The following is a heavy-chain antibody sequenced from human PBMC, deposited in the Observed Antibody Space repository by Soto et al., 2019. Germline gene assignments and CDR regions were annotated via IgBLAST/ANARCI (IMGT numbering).Heavy chain of an antibody. D-gene: IGHD3-22*01. Sequence: EVQLVESGGGLVEPGGSLRLSCTASGFTFSNAWMSWVRQAPGKGLEWVGRIKSKTDGGTTDYAAPVQGRFTISRDDSKHTLYFQVNSLKTEDTAMYYCATENRYSFDNSGYNNWFDPWGQGTLVTVS. CDR2: IKSKTDGGTT. V-gene: IGHV3-15*07. CDR1: GFTFSNAW. CDR3: ATENRYSFDNSGYNNWFDP. J-gene: IGHJ5*02.